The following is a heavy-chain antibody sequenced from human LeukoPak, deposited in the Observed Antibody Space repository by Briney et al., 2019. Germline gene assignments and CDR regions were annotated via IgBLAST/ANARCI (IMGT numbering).Heavy chain of an antibody. Sequence: GRSLRLSCAASGFTFDDYALHWVRQAPGKGLDWVSGISWNSGSIGYADSVKGRFTISRDNAKNFLYLQMNSLRAEDSALYYCAKDSGSGWYEYYFDYWGEGTLCTVSS. CDR1: GFTFDDYA. V-gene: IGHV3-9*01. J-gene: IGHJ4*02. CDR3: AKDSGSGWYEYYFDY. CDR2: ISWNSGSI. D-gene: IGHD6-19*01.